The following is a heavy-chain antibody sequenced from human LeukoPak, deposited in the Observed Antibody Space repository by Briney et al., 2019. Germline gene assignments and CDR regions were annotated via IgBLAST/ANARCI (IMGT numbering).Heavy chain of an antibody. CDR2: ISVSDAST. D-gene: IGHD5-12*01. CDR1: GFTFNNAW. V-gene: IGHV3-23*01. Sequence: GGSLRLSCAASGFTFNNAWMSWVRQAPGKGLEWVSAISVSDASTNYADSVKGRFTISRDNSKNTLYLQMNSLRAEDTAVYYCAKSGSLGYYYYMDVWAKGTTVTVSS. CDR3: AKSGSLGYYYYMDV. J-gene: IGHJ6*03.